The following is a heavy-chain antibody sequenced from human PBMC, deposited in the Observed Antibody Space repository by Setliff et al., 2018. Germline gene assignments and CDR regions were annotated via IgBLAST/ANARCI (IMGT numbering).Heavy chain of an antibody. CDR2: VDFSGKT. D-gene: IGHD3-10*01. J-gene: IGHJ4*02. Sequence: LSLTCTVSGASTNSGDYYWSWIRQRPRKALEYIGYVDFSGKTDYNPSLKSRLTMSFDTSKNQFSLRLRSVSAADTAVYFCARRYFDSGSYFYFDYWGQGTLVTVSS. V-gene: IGHV4-30-4*08. CDR3: ARRYFDSGSYFYFDY. CDR1: GASTNSGDYY.